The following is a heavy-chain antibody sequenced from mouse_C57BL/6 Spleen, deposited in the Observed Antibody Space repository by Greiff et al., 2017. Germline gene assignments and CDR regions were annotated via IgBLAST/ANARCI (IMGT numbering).Heavy chain of an antibody. Sequence: QVQLQQSGAELVRPGASVKLSCKASGYTFTDYYINWVKQRPGQGLEWIVRIYPGSGNTYYNEKFKGKATLTAEKSSSTAYMQLSSLTSEDSAVYVCECYSNSNPHFDYWGQGTTLTVSS. V-gene: IGHV1-76*01. D-gene: IGHD2-5*01. CDR2: IYPGSGNT. CDR1: GYTFTDYY. J-gene: IGHJ2*01. CDR3: ECYSNSNPHFDY.